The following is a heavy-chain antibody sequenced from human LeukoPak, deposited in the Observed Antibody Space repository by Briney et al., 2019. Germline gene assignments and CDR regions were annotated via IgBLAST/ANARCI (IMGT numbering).Heavy chain of an antibody. J-gene: IGHJ4*02. Sequence: PGRSLRLSCAASGFTFSSYAMHWVRQAPGKGLEWVAVISYDGSNKYYADSVKGRFTISRDNSKNTLYLQMNSLRAEDTAVYYCARVSRRGSGWYVAFDYWGQGTLVTVSS. CDR1: GFTFSSYA. CDR2: ISYDGSNK. CDR3: ARVSRRGSGWYVAFDY. D-gene: IGHD6-19*01. V-gene: IGHV3-30-3*01.